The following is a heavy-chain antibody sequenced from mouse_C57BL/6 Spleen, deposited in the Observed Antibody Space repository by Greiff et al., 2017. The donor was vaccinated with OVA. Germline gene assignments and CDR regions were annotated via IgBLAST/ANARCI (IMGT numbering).Heavy chain of an antibody. D-gene: IGHD1-1*01. CDR2: IYPRSGNT. V-gene: IGHV1-81*01. CDR1: GYTFTSYG. CDR3: ARGPTVVATRFDY. J-gene: IGHJ2*01. Sequence: QVHVKQSGAELARPGASVKLSCKASGYTFTSYGISWVKQRTGQGLEWIGEIYPRSGNTYYNEKFKGKATLTADKSSSTAYMELRSLTSEDSAVYFCARGPTVVATRFDYWGQGTTLTVSS.